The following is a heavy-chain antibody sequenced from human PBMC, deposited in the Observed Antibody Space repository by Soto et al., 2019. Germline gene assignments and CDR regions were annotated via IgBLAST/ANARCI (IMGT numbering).Heavy chain of an antibody. CDR1: GFTFSSFA. D-gene: IGHD3-16*02. V-gene: IGHV3-23*01. CDR2: ISGSGGSP. Sequence: GGSLRLSCAASGFTFSSFAMSWVRQPPGKGLEWVSAISGSGGSPYYADSVKGRFTISRDNSKNTLYMQMNSLRAEDTAVYYCTTDGMITFGGVFVPNWFDPWGQGTLVTVSS. CDR3: TTDGMITFGGVFVPNWFDP. J-gene: IGHJ5*02.